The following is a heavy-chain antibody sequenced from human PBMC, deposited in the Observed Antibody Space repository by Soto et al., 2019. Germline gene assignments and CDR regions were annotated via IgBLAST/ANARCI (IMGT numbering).Heavy chain of an antibody. Sequence: SETLSLTCTVSGGSISSGDYYWSWIRQPPGKGLEWIGYIYYSGSTYYNPSLKSRVTISVDTSKNQFSLKLSSVTAADTAVYYCARSADIVVVVAAPFFDYWGQGTLVTVSS. CDR2: IYYSGST. D-gene: IGHD2-15*01. V-gene: IGHV4-30-4*01. CDR3: ARSADIVVVVAAPFFDY. CDR1: GGSISSGDYY. J-gene: IGHJ4*02.